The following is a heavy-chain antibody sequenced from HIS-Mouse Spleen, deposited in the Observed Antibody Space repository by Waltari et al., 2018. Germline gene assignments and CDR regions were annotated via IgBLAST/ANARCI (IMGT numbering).Heavy chain of an antibody. J-gene: IGHJ3*02. D-gene: IGHD6-19*01. V-gene: IGHV3-30*04. Sequence: QVQLVESGGGVVQPGRSLRLSCAASGFTFSSYAMHWVRQAPGKGLEWVAVISDDGSNKYYEDSVKGGFTISRDNSKNTLYLQMNSLRAEETAVYYCARVNGIAVAGTDAFDIWGQGTMVTVSS. CDR3: ARVNGIAVAGTDAFDI. CDR1: GFTFSSYA. CDR2: ISDDGSNK.